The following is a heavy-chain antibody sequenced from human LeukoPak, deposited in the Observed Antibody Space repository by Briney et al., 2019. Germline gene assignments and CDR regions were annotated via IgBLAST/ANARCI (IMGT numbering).Heavy chain of an antibody. CDR2: IYPGDSDT. Sequence: GESLKISCNGSGYSFTSYWIGWVRQMPGKGLEWMGIIYPGDSDTRYSPSFQGQVTISADKSISTAYLQWSSLKASDTAMYYCARNAYSYGYYMDVWGKGTAVTVSS. J-gene: IGHJ6*03. D-gene: IGHD5-18*01. CDR1: GYSFTSYW. V-gene: IGHV5-51*01. CDR3: ARNAYSYGYYMDV.